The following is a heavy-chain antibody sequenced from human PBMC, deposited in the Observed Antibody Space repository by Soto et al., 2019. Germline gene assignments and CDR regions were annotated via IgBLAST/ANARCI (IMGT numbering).Heavy chain of an antibody. V-gene: IGHV4-31*03. J-gene: IGHJ4*01. CDR1: GESLSGGVDY. CDR3: AKTTAGRGYFDP. Sequence: QVLLQESGPGLLKPSQTLSLTCTVSGESLSGGVDYWSWIRQSSGGGLEWIGSVFHTGRPSYNPSLKSRVTISADTSKNQFSLRLTSLTAADTAVYYCAKTTAGRGYFDPWGHGSPVTVSS. CDR2: VFHTGRP. D-gene: IGHD4-17*01.